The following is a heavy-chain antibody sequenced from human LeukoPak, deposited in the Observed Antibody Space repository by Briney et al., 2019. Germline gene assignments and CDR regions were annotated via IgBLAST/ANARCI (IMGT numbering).Heavy chain of an antibody. CDR2: IYRSGST. CDR3: ARGVLRYFDWLDY. D-gene: IGHD3-9*01. Sequence: SETLSLTCAVSGYSISSGYYWGWIRQPPGKGLEWIGSIYRSGSTYYNPSLKSRVTISVDTSKNQFSLKLSSVTAADTAVYYCARGVLRYFDWLDYWGQGTLVTVSS. V-gene: IGHV4-38-2*01. J-gene: IGHJ4*02. CDR1: GYSISSGYY.